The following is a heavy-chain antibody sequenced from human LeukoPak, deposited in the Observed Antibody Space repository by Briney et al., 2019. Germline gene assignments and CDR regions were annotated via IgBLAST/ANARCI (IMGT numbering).Heavy chain of an antibody. V-gene: IGHV3-48*03. Sequence: PEGSLRLSCAASGFTFSSYEMNWVRQAPGKGLEWVSYISSSGSTIYYADSVKGRFTISRDNAKNSLYLQMNSLRAEDTAVYYCALSDILTGYYHYWGQGTLVTVSS. J-gene: IGHJ4*02. CDR1: GFTFSSYE. CDR3: ALSDILTGYYHY. D-gene: IGHD3-9*01. CDR2: ISSSGSTI.